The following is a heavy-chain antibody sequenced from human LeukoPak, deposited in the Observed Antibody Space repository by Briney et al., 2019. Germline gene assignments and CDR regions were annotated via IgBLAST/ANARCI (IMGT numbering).Heavy chain of an antibody. D-gene: IGHD1-26*01. V-gene: IGHV4-59*08. Sequence: SETLSLTCTVSGGSISSYYWSWIRQPPGKGLEWIGYIYYSGSTNYNPSLKSRVTISVDTSKNQFSLKLSSVTAADTAVYYCARAFRERIRSFDIWGQGTLVTVSS. CDR3: ARAFRERIRSFDI. CDR2: IYYSGST. CDR1: GGSISSYY. J-gene: IGHJ3*02.